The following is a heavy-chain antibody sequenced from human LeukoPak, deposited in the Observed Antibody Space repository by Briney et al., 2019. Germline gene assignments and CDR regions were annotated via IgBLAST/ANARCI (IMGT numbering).Heavy chain of an antibody. J-gene: IGHJ4*02. CDR3: ARAASTGTGDY. V-gene: IGHV3-7*01. D-gene: IGHD1-1*01. CDR1: GFTFSSYW. CDR2: IKQDGSEK. Sequence: SGGSLRLSCAASGFTFSSYWMSWVRQAPGKGLEWVANIKQDGSEKYYVDSVKGRFTISRDNAKNSLYLQMNSLRADDTALYYCARAASTGTGDYWGQGTLVTVSA.